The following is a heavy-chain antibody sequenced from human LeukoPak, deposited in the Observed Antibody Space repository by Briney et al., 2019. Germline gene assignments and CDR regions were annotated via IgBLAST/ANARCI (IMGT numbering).Heavy chain of an antibody. CDR2: IYYSGST. V-gene: IGHV4-59*01. J-gene: IGHJ4*02. Sequence: SETLSLTCTASGGSISSYYWSWIRQPPGKGLEWIGYIYYSGSTNYNPSLKSRVTISVDTSKNQFSLKLKSVTAADTAVYYCARVDRVATINFDYWGQGTLVTVSS. D-gene: IGHD5-12*01. CDR1: GGSISSYY. CDR3: ARVDRVATINFDY.